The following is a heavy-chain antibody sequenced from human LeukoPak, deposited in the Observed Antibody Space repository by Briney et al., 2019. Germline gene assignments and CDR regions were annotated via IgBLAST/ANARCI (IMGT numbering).Heavy chain of an antibody. CDR3: AREAPISDSGNYYKSLGY. CDR1: GASISSYY. V-gene: IGHV4-4*07. D-gene: IGHD3-10*01. Sequence: SETLSLTCTVAGASISSYYWSWIRQPAGKGLEWIGRIYVSGSTTYNPSLESRVTMSLDTSKNPISLKVSSVTAADTAVYYCAREAPISDSGNYYKSLGYWGQGTLVTVSS. J-gene: IGHJ4*02. CDR2: IYVSGST.